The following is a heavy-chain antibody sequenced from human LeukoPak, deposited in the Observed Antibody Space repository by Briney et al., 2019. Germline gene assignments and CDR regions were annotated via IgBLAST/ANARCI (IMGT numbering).Heavy chain of an antibody. CDR2: ISYDESNR. V-gene: IGHV3-30*09. Sequence: GGSLRLSCAASGFTFSSYPMHWVRQAPGKGLEWVAVISYDESNRYYADSVKGRFAISRDNSKNTLYLQMNSLRAEDTAVYYRASDRGTYCSSTSCFEYFHHWGQGTLVTVSS. CDR3: ASDRGTYCSSTSCFEYFHH. D-gene: IGHD2-2*01. CDR1: GFTFSSYP. J-gene: IGHJ1*01.